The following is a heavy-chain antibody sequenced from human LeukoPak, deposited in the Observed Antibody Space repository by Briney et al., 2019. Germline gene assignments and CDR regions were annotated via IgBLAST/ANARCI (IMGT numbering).Heavy chain of an antibody. CDR2: IGTAGDT. Sequence: PGGSLRPSCATSGFTLSSYAMHWVRQATGDGLEWVSAIGTAGDTYYPGSVKGRFTISRENAKNSLSLQMNSLRAEDTAVYFCARISDMVDAFDMWGAGTMVIVSS. V-gene: IGHV3-13*01. CDR1: GFTLSSYA. CDR3: ARISDMVDAFDM. D-gene: IGHD2-15*01. J-gene: IGHJ3*02.